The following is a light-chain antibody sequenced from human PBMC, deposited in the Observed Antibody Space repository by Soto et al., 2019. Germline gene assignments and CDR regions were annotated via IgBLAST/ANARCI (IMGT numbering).Light chain of an antibody. J-gene: IGLJ2*01. V-gene: IGLV2-23*02. Sequence: QSALTQPASVSGSPGQSITISCTGTSSDVGSYNLVSWYQQHPGKAPKLMIYEVSKRPSGVSNRFSGSKSGNTASLTISGLQAEDEADYYCCSYAGRSTNVVFGGGTKVTVL. CDR2: EVS. CDR1: SSDVGSYNL. CDR3: CSYAGRSTNVV.